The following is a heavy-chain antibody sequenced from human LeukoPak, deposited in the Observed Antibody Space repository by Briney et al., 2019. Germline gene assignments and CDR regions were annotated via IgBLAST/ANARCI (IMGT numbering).Heavy chain of an antibody. CDR3: ARDVNYDHTY. Sequence: GGSLRLSCAASGFTFSSYSMNWVRQAPGKGLEWVSVIYSGVTAHYADSVEGRFTISRDNSKNTLYLQMNNLRAEDTAVYYCARDVNYDHTYWGQGTLVTVSS. J-gene: IGHJ4*02. D-gene: IGHD1-7*01. V-gene: IGHV3-66*01. CDR1: GFTFSSYS. CDR2: IYSGVTA.